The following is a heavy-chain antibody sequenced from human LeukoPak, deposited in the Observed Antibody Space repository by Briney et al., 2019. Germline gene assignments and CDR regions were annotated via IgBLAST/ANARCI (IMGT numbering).Heavy chain of an antibody. D-gene: IGHD3-16*01. V-gene: IGHV4-4*09. CDR2: IYTSGST. J-gene: IGHJ6*03. CDR3: ARQGDLYYYYYMDV. Sequence: SETLSLTCTVSGDSISSYYWSWIRQPPGKGLERIGFIYTSGSTNYNPSLKSRVTISVDTSKNQFSLKLSSVTAADTAVYYCARQGDLYYYYYMDVWGKGTTVTVSS. CDR1: GDSISSYY.